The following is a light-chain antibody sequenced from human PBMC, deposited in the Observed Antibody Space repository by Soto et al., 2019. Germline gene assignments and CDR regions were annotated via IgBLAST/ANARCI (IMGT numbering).Light chain of an antibody. J-gene: IGKJ1*01. Sequence: DIQMTQSPSTLSESVGDRVTITCRASQSISSWLTWYQQKAGQAPKLLIYKATIVESGVPSRFSGSGSGTEFTLTISSLQHDDSATYYCQQYSYFATFGQGTRVEVK. CDR3: QQYSYFAT. V-gene: IGKV1-5*03. CDR2: KAT. CDR1: QSISSW.